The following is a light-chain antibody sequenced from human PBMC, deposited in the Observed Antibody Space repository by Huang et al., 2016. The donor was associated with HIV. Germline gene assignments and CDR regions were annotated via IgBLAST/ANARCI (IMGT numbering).Light chain of an antibody. CDR2: KIS. CDR3: QYGET. Sequence: DIQLTQSPSTLSASVGDRLPTTGRASQNISSWLAWYQQKPGKAPKLLIYKISSLESGVPSRFSGSGSGTKFTLTINSLQPDDIGTYYCQYGETFGQGSKVEVK. CDR1: QNISSW. J-gene: IGKJ1*01. V-gene: IGKV1-5*03.